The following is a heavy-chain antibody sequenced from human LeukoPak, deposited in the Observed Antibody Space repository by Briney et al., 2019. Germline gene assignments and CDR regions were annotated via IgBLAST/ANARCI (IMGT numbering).Heavy chain of an antibody. CDR1: GFSFSSYG. CDR3: AKAKIAVAVNYFDY. J-gene: IGHJ4*02. V-gene: IGHV3-23*01. D-gene: IGHD6-19*01. Sequence: GGSLRLSCAASGFSFSSYGMSWVRQAPGKGLEWVSAISERGGNTYYADSVKGRFTISRDNSKNTLYLQINSLRAEDTAVYYCAKAKIAVAVNYFDYWGQGTLVTVSS. CDR2: ISERGGNT.